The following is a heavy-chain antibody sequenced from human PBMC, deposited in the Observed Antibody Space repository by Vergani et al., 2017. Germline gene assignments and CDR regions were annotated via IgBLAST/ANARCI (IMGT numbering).Heavy chain of an antibody. CDR3: ANIAAPGPRGRGTGN. Sequence: EVQLVESGGGLVQPGGSLRLSCSTFGFTFSSYAMYWVRQAPGKGLEFVSSISTNGGTTYYADSVKGRFTISRDNSESTLYLQMTSLRAEDTAVYYCANIAAPGPRGRGTGNWGQGTLVTVSS. CDR2: ISTNGGTT. V-gene: IGHV3-64D*06. D-gene: IGHD6-13*01. CDR1: GFTFSSYA. J-gene: IGHJ4*02.